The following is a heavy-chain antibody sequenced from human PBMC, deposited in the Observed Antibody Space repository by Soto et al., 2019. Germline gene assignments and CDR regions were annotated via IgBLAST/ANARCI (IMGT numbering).Heavy chain of an antibody. V-gene: IGHV4-31*03. Sequence: QVQLQESGPGLVKPSQTLSLTCTVSGGSISSGGYYWSWIRQHPGKGLEWIGYIYYSGSTYYNPSLNSRVTISVATSKNQFSLKLSSVTAAATAVYYCARVKKYWDCSGNWFDPWGQATLVTVSS. CDR3: ARVKKYWDCSGNWFDP. J-gene: IGHJ5*02. CDR2: IYYSGST. D-gene: IGHD2-15*01. CDR1: GGSISSGGYY.